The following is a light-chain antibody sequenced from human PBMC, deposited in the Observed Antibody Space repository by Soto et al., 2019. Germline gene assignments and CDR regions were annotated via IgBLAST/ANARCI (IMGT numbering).Light chain of an antibody. CDR2: IAS. CDR1: QSVSRNY. CDR3: QQYGRPPYT. V-gene: IGKV3-20*01. J-gene: IGKJ2*01. Sequence: EVVLTQSPGTLSLSPGERATLSCRASQSVSRNYLAWYQQKPGQAPRLLIYIASSRATGIPDRFSGSGSGTDFTLTIRRLEPEDFAMFYWQQYGRPPYTFGQGTKLEIK.